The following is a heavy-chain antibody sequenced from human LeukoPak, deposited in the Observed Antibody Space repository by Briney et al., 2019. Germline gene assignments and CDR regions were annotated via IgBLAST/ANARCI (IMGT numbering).Heavy chain of an antibody. Sequence: PGGSLRLSCAASGLNLRKSWMTWVRQAPGRGLEWVANIKDDGSEKYYVDSVKGRFTISRDNAKNSLCLQMNSLGAEDTAVYYCSNWGDTWGLDFWGQGILVSVSS. CDR2: IKDDGSEK. J-gene: IGHJ4*02. CDR3: SNWGDTWGLDF. V-gene: IGHV3-7*01. D-gene: IGHD7-27*01. CDR1: GLNLRKSW.